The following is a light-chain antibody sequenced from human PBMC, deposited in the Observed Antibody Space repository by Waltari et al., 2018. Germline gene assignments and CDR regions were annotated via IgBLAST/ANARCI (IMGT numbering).Light chain of an antibody. CDR1: SIDYGGYTS. J-gene: IGLJ3*02. V-gene: IGLV2-14*01. CDR3: SSYTSSSTLV. CDR2: EVS. Sequence: QSALPQPAAVSGSPGQSITIICTGTSIDYGGYTSISWYQQHPGKAPKLMIYEVSNRPSGVSNRFSGSKSGNTASLTISGLQAEDESDYYCSSYTSSSTLVFGGGTKLTVL.